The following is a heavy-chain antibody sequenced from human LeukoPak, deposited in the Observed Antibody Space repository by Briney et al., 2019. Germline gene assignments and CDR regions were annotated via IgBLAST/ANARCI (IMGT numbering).Heavy chain of an antibody. J-gene: IGHJ4*02. CDR3: AKEGASGDYFYFDY. V-gene: IGHV3-30*18. CDR1: GFTSSSYG. Sequence: QPGGSLRLSCAASGFTSSSYGMHWVRQAPGKGLEWVAVISYDGSNKYYADSVKGRFTISRDNSKNTLYLQMNSLRAEDTAVYYCAKEGASGDYFYFDYWGQGTLVTVSS. D-gene: IGHD4-17*01. CDR2: ISYDGSNK.